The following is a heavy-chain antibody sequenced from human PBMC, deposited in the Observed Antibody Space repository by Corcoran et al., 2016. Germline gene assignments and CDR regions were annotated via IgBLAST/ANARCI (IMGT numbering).Heavy chain of an antibody. J-gene: IGHJ3*02. CDR2: IYYSGST. D-gene: IGHD4-17*01. V-gene: IGHV4-59*01. CDR3: AGVDYGSEIGAFDI. CDR1: GGSISSYY. Sequence: QVQLQESGPGLVKPSETLSLTCTVSGGSISSYYWSWIRQPPGKGLEWIGYIYYSGSTNYNPSLKSRVTISVDTSKNQFSLKLSSVTAADTAVYYCAGVDYGSEIGAFDIWGQGTMVTVSS.